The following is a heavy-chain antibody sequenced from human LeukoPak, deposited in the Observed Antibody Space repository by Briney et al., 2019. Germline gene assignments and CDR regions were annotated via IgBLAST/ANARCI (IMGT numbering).Heavy chain of an antibody. Sequence: PGGSLRLSCGASGFTFSSYAMHWVRQAPGKGLEWVAVISYDGSNKDYADSVKGRFTISRDDSKNTLFLQMNSLRAEDTAVYYCARVTYGSGTYGAFDYWGQGTLVTVSS. J-gene: IGHJ4*02. CDR2: ISYDGSNK. D-gene: IGHD3-10*01. CDR3: ARVTYGSGTYGAFDY. CDR1: GFTFSSYA. V-gene: IGHV3-30*04.